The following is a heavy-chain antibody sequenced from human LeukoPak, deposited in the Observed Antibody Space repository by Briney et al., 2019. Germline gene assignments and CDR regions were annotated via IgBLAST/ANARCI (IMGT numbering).Heavy chain of an antibody. CDR1: GGSISSLY. D-gene: IGHD6-6*01. J-gene: IGHJ4*02. CDR3: VRVAYSSSYYFDS. CDR2: IYYTGST. Sequence: PSETLSLTCSVSGGSISSLYWSWIRQPPGKGLEWIGYIYYTGSTNYNPSLKSRVTMFVDMSKNQLSLQPHSVTPEDTAVYYCVRVAYSSSYYFDSWAQGTLVTVSS. V-gene: IGHV4-59*12.